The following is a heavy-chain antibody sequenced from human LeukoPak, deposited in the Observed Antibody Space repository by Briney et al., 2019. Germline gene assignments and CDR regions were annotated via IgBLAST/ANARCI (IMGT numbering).Heavy chain of an antibody. Sequence: GGSLRLSCAASGVSVYTFGMHWVRQAPGKGLEWVAMMWSESNLFHADSVKGRFNIFRDNAKNSLYLQMNSLRAEDTAVYYCAVWELHDAFDIWGQGTMVTVSS. CDR1: GVSVYTFG. D-gene: IGHD1-26*01. CDR3: AVWELHDAFDI. J-gene: IGHJ3*02. CDR2: MWSESNL. V-gene: IGHV3-33*03.